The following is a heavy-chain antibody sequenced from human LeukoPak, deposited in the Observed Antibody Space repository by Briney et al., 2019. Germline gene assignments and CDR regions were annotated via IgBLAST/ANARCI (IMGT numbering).Heavy chain of an antibody. Sequence: PGGSLRLSCAASGFTFSSYWMSWVRQAPGKGLEWVANIKQDGSEKYYVDSVKGRFTISRDNAKNSLYLQMNSLRAEDTAVYYCARDLSSWYRRRLYYFDYWGQGTLVTVSS. CDR1: GFTFSSYW. CDR2: IKQDGSEK. D-gene: IGHD6-13*01. V-gene: IGHV3-7*01. CDR3: ARDLSSWYRRRLYYFDY. J-gene: IGHJ4*02.